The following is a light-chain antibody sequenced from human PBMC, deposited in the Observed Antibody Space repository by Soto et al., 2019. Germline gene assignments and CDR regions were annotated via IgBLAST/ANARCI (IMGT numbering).Light chain of an antibody. CDR3: SSYTCSTCSV. Sequence: QSALTHPASVSGSPGQSITISCPGTSSDVGGYNYVSWYQQHPGKAPKLMIYEVSNRPSGVSNRSSGSKSGNTASLTISGLQAEDEADYYCSSYTCSTCSVYRSWTKVTVL. CDR1: SSDVGGYNY. J-gene: IGLJ1*01. CDR2: EVS. V-gene: IGLV2-14*01.